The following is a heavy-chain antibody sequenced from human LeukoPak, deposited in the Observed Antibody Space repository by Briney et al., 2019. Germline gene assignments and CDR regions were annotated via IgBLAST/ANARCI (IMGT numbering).Heavy chain of an antibody. J-gene: IGHJ4*02. CDR3: ATGVYGDSRLGY. D-gene: IGHD4-17*01. CDR2: FDPEDGEI. V-gene: IGHV1-24*01. CDR1: GYTLTELS. Sequence: ASVKVSCKVSGYTLTELSMHWVRQAPGKGLEWMGGFDPEDGEIIYAQKFQGRVTMTEDTSTDTAYMELSSLRSEDTAVYYCATGVYGDSRLGYWGQGTLVTVSS.